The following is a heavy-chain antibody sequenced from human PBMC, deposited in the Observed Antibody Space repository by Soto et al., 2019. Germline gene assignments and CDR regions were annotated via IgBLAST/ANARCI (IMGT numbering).Heavy chain of an antibody. J-gene: IGHJ1*01. D-gene: IGHD3-22*01. CDR2: IYPSNSET. CDR1: GYTFTSYW. Sequence: PGASLKISCKASGYTFTSYWIGWVRQMPGKGLEWMGIIYPSNSETRFSPSFQGQVSISADTSIFTAYLQWSSLKASDTAIYYCARQGYHYDTYSFGDWGQGTRVTVSS. V-gene: IGHV5-51*01. CDR3: ARQGYHYDTYSFGD.